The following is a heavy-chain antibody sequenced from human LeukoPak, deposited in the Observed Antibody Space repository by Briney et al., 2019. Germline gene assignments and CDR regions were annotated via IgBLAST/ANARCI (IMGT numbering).Heavy chain of an antibody. D-gene: IGHD6-19*01. CDR2: INGDGSST. CDR3: ARGPVTFAVAGLDY. V-gene: IGHV3-74*03. Sequence: GGSLRLSCAASGFTFSSYWMHWVRQAPGKGLVWVARINGDGSSTTYADSVKGRFTISRDNAKNTLYLQMNSLRAEDTAVYYCARGPVTFAVAGLDYWGQGTLVTVSS. CDR1: GFTFSSYW. J-gene: IGHJ4*02.